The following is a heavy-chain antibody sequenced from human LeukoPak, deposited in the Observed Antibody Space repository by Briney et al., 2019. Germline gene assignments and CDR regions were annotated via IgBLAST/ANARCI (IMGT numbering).Heavy chain of an antibody. D-gene: IGHD3-10*01. V-gene: IGHV4-30-2*01. CDR1: GGSISSGGYY. J-gene: IGHJ3*02. CDR3: ARVSGSGSYFLDAFDI. Sequence: PSQTLSLTCTVSGGSISSGGYYWSWIRQHPGKGLEWIGYIYHSGSTYYNPSLKSRVTISVDRSKNQFSLKLSSVTAADTAVYYCARVSGSGSYFLDAFDIWGQGTMVTVSS. CDR2: IYHSGST.